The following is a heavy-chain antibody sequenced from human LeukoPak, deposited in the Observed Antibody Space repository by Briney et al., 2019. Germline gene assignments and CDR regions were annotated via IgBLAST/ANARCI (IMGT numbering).Heavy chain of an antibody. Sequence: SSETLSLTCTVSGGSISSSSYYWGWIRQPPGKGLEWIGSIYYSGSTYYNPSLKSRVTISVDTSKNQFSLKLSSVTAADTAVYYCAKEGTMSRWAFDIWGQGTMVTVSS. CDR1: GGSISSSSYY. V-gene: IGHV4-39*07. D-gene: IGHD3-10*02. CDR2: IYYSGST. J-gene: IGHJ3*02. CDR3: AKEGTMSRWAFDI.